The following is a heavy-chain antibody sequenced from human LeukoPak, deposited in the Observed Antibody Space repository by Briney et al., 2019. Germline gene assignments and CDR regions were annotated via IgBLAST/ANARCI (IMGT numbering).Heavy chain of an antibody. CDR1: GGSISSSSYY. J-gene: IGHJ4*02. CDR3: ARDLVGWELMTFDY. D-gene: IGHD1-26*01. Sequence: SETLSLTCTVSGGSISSSSYYWGWIRQPPGKGLEWIGSIYYSGSTYYNPSLKSRVTISVDTSKNQFSLKLSSVTAADTAVYYCARDLVGWELMTFDYWGQGTLVTVSS. CDR2: IYYSGST. V-gene: IGHV4-39*07.